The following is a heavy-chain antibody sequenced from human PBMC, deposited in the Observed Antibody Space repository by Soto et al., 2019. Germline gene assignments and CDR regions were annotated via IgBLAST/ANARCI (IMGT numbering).Heavy chain of an antibody. D-gene: IGHD2-15*01. CDR1: GGTFSSYA. Sequence: QVQLVQSGAEVKKPGSSVKVSCKASGGTFSSYAISWVRQAPGQGLEWMGGIIPIFGTANYAQKFQGRVTITADESKSTAYMELSSLRSEDTAVYYCASGDVVVVAATRGDYYYGMDVCGQGTTVTVSS. V-gene: IGHV1-69*01. CDR2: IIPIFGTA. J-gene: IGHJ6*02. CDR3: ASGDVVVVAATRGDYYYGMDV.